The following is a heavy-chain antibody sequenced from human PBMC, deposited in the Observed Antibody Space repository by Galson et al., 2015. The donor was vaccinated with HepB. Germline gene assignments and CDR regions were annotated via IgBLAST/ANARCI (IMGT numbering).Heavy chain of an antibody. CDR3: ARAAHPPRLDGKRGGSSWYGY. CDR1: GYTFTSYY. Sequence: SVKASCKASGYTFTSYYMHWVRQAPGQGLEWMGIINPSDGSTSYAQKFQGRVTMTRDTSTSTVYMELSSLRSEDTAVYYCARAAHPPRLDGKRGGSSWYGYWGQGTLVTVSS. V-gene: IGHV1-46*01. D-gene: IGHD6-13*01. J-gene: IGHJ4*02. CDR2: INPSDGST.